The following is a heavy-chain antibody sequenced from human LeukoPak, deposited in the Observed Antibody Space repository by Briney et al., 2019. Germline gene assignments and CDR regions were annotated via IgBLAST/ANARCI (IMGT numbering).Heavy chain of an antibody. J-gene: IGHJ4*02. Sequence: GGSLRLSCAASVFTFSDYYMSWMRQAPGKGVEGVSYISSSGSTIYYADSVKGRFTISRDNAKNSLYLQMNRLRAEDTAVYYCARDGNSIVGATTRNYWGQGTLVTVSS. CDR1: VFTFSDYY. CDR2: ISSSGSTI. CDR3: ARDGNSIVGATTRNY. D-gene: IGHD1-26*01. V-gene: IGHV3-11*04.